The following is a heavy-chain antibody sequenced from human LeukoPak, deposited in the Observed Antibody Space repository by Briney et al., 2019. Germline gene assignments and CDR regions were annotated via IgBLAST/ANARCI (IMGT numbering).Heavy chain of an antibody. CDR1: GGSISSYY. D-gene: IGHD6-19*01. J-gene: IGHJ3*02. CDR2: IYYSGST. V-gene: IGHV4-59*01. Sequence: SETLSLTCTVSGGSISSYYWSWIRQPPGKGLEWIGYIYYSGSTNYNPSLTSRVTISVDTSKNQFSLKLSSVTAADTAVYYCAREEVSGPDAFDIWGQGTMVTVSS. CDR3: AREEVSGPDAFDI.